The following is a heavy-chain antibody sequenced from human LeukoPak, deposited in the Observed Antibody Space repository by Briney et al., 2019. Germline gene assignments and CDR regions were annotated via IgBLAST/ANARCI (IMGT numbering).Heavy chain of an antibody. CDR1: GGSIGSGGYY. D-gene: IGHD3-16*02. J-gene: IGHJ6*02. CDR2: IFYSGST. Sequence: SQTLSLTCSVSGGSIGSGGYYWSWIRQLPGKGLEWIGYIFYSGSTHYNPSLRSRVTISIDTSKNQFSLNLSSVTAADTAVYYCARDPGIVIEPAVYAMDVWGQGTTVTVSS. V-gene: IGHV4-31*03. CDR3: ARDPGIVIEPAVYAMDV.